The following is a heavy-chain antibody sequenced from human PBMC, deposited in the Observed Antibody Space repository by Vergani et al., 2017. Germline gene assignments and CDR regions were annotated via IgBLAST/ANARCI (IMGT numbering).Heavy chain of an antibody. J-gene: IGHJ2*01. CDR3: ARVILVPAATTSYWYFDL. CDR1: GGSISSSNW. Sequence: QVQLQESGPGLVKPSGTLSLTCAVSGGSISSSNWWSWVRQPPGKGLEWIGEIYHSGSTNYNPSLKSRVTISVDKAKNQFSLKLSSVTAADTAVYYCARVILVPAATTSYWYFDLWGRGTLVTVSS. CDR2: IYHSGST. D-gene: IGHD2-2*01. V-gene: IGHV4-4*02.